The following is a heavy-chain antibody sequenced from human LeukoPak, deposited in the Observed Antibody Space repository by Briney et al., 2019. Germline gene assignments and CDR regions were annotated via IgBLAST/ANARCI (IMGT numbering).Heavy chain of an antibody. Sequence: PSETLSLTCTVSGVSTTSYYWSWIRQPAGKGLEWIGRIYTSGSTNYNPSLKSRVTISVDTSKNQFSLKLSSVTAADTAVYYCARGRSITIFGDYFDYWGQGTLVTVSS. CDR3: ARGRSITIFGDYFDY. V-gene: IGHV4-4*07. CDR2: IYTSGST. J-gene: IGHJ4*02. CDR1: GVSTTSYY. D-gene: IGHD3-3*01.